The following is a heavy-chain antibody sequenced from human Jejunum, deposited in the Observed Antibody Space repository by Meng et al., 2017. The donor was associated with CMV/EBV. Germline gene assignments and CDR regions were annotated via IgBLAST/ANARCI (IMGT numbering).Heavy chain of an antibody. V-gene: IGHV1-2*02. CDR1: GYTFTGYY. Sequence: SGYTFTGYYLQWVRQAPGQGLELMGWINPTSGSTHYLQKFEGRVTMTRDTTLSTAYMEVTSLRSDDTAVYYCAKVIATTRPGSPLDSWGQGTLVTVSS. D-gene: IGHD2-21*01. J-gene: IGHJ4*02. CDR3: AKVIATTRPGSPLDS. CDR2: INPTSGST.